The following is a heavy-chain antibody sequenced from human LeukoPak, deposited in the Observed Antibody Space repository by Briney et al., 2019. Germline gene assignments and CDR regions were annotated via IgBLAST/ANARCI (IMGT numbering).Heavy chain of an antibody. D-gene: IGHD3-22*01. CDR1: GFTFSSYA. J-gene: IGHJ4*02. Sequence: QPGGSLRLSCAASGFTFSSYAMSWVRQAPGKGLEWVSAISGSGGSTYYADSVKGRFTISRDNSKNTLYLQMNSLRAEDTAVYYCAKGGYYDSSGYIAYWGQGTLVTVSS. V-gene: IGHV3-23*01. CDR3: AKGGYYDSSGYIAY. CDR2: ISGSGGST.